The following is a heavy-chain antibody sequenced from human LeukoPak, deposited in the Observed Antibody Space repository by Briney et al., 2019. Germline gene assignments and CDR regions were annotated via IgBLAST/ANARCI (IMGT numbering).Heavy chain of an antibody. CDR2: ISSSNHAI. J-gene: IGHJ4*02. Sequence: PGGSLRLSCAASGFIFSSYNMSWVRQAPGKGLEWLSYISSSNHAIYYADSVKGRFTISRDNAKNSLFLQMNSLRDEDTAVYYCARGYYSLGYFDYWGQGALVTVSS. V-gene: IGHV3-48*02. CDR1: GFIFSSYN. D-gene: IGHD3-22*01. CDR3: ARGYYSLGYFDY.